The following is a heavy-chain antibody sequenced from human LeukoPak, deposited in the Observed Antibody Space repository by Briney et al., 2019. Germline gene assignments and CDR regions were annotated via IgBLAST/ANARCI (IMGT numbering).Heavy chain of an antibody. V-gene: IGHV1-18*01. CDR3: ARAEWYYDILTGPFYMDV. CDR1: GYTSTSYG. D-gene: IGHD3-9*01. J-gene: IGHJ6*03. CDR2: ISAYNSNT. Sequence: GASVKVSCKASGYTSTSYGISWVRQAPGQGLEWMGWISAYNSNTNYAQKLQGRVTMTTDTSTSTAYMELRSLRSDDTAVYYCARAEWYYDILTGPFYMDVWGKGTTVTISS.